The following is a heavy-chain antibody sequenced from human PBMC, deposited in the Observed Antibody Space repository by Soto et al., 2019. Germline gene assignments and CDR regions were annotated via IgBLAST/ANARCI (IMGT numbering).Heavy chain of an antibody. CDR1: GFTFNAYS. Sequence: DVQLLESGGSLVQPGGSLRLSCAASGFTFNAYSLSWVRQAPGKGLEWVSAISTTGGSTYYADSVKGRFTISRDNSQNTVYLQMNSLRAEDTAVYYCARPDGATYNFRYWGQGTLVTVSS. CDR3: ARPDGATYNFRY. CDR2: ISTTGGST. J-gene: IGHJ4*02. D-gene: IGHD1-1*01. V-gene: IGHV3-23*01.